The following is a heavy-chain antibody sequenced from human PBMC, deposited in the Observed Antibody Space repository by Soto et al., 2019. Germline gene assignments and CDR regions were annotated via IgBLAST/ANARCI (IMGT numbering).Heavy chain of an antibody. Sequence: GGSLRLSCAASGFTFSSYWMSWVRQAPGKGLEWVANIKQDGSEKYYVDSVKGRFTISRDNAKNSLYLQMNSLRAEDTAVYYCARGGEDIVVVVAATDFDYWGQGTLVPVSP. D-gene: IGHD2-15*01. CDR3: ARGGEDIVVVVAATDFDY. J-gene: IGHJ4*02. CDR2: IKQDGSEK. V-gene: IGHV3-7*01. CDR1: GFTFSSYW.